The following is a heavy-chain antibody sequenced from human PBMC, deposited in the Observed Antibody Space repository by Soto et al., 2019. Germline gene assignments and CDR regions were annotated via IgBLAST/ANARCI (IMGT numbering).Heavy chain of an antibody. Sequence: PGGSLRLSCAASGFTFRSYAMSWVRQVPGKGLEWVSGISGSGGSTYYADSVKGRFTISRDNSKNTVYLQANSLRVEDTAVYYCAKVSGFYPHYEVSDSWAQGSLVTVSS. V-gene: IGHV3-23*01. CDR3: AKVSGFYPHYEVSDS. J-gene: IGHJ5*01. D-gene: IGHD3-3*01. CDR1: GFTFRSYA. CDR2: ISGSGGST.